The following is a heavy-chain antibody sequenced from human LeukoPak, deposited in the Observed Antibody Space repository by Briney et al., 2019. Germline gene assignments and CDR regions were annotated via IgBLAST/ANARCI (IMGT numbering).Heavy chain of an antibody. Sequence: GGSLRLSCTASGFIFSNYWMTWVRQAPGKGLEWVANIKEDGGETYYVDSVKGRFTISRDNAKNSLDLQMNSLRDEDTAVYYCARRKEVQTTFDYWGQGTLVTVSS. D-gene: IGHD4/OR15-4a*01. CDR1: GFIFSNYW. V-gene: IGHV3-7*01. J-gene: IGHJ4*02. CDR3: ARRKEVQTTFDY. CDR2: IKEDGGET.